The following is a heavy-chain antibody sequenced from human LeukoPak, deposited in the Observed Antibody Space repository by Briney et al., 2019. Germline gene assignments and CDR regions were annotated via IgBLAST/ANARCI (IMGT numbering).Heavy chain of an antibody. CDR2: VYFAGGT. CDR3: ARDHYYDGRGRFDP. CDR1: GGSVTTGTYH. V-gene: IGHV4-39*07. J-gene: IGHJ5*02. D-gene: IGHD3-16*01. Sequence: SETLSLTCSVSGGSVTTGTYHWAWIRQPPGKGLEWFGSVYFAGGTHYNRSLQSRVAISVDTSKNQYSLRLSSVTAADTAVYYCARDHYYDGRGRFDPWGQGILVTV.